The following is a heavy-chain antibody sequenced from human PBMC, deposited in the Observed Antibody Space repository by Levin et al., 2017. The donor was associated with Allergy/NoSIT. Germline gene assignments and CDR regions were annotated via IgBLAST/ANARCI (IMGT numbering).Heavy chain of an antibody. V-gene: IGHV1-18*01. CDR2: ISTHNGNT. CDR1: GYTFKNYG. Sequence: GESLKISCKASGYTFKNYGISWVRQAPGQGLEWMGWISTHNGNTNYAQSFQGRVTMTTDTSTSTADMELRSLISDDTAVYYCARFVVTPVSYFYMDVWAKGPRSPSP. D-gene: IGHD2-2*01. J-gene: IGHJ6*03. CDR3: ARFVVTPVSYFYMDV.